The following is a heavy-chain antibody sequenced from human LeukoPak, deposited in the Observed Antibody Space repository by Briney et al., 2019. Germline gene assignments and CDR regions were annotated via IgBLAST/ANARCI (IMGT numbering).Heavy chain of an antibody. CDR1: GFTFSSYA. CDR3: AKAPSRGAPYYYYGMDV. D-gene: IGHD3-16*01. J-gene: IGHJ6*02. Sequence: GGSLRLSCAASGFTFSSYAMSWVRQVPGKGLEWVSVISGSGDNTYYADSVKGRFTISRDNSKNTLYLQMNSLRAEDTAVYYCAKAPSRGAPYYYYGMDVWGQGTTVTVSS. CDR2: ISGSGDNT. V-gene: IGHV3-23*01.